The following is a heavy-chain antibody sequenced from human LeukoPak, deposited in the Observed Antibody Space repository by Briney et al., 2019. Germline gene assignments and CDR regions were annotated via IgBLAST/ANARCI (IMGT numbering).Heavy chain of an antibody. J-gene: IGHJ5*02. D-gene: IGHD6-6*01. CDR1: GYTFTGYY. CDR3: ARDIAARQGNWFDP. CDR2: INPNSGGT. Sequence: ASVKVSCKASGYTFTGYYMHWVRQSPGQGLEWMGWINPNSGGTNYAQKFQGRVTMTRDTSISTAYMELSRLRSDGTAVYYCARDIAARQGNWFDPWGQGTLVTVSS. V-gene: IGHV1-2*02.